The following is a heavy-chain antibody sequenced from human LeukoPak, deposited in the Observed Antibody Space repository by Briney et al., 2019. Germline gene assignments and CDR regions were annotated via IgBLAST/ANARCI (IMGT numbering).Heavy chain of an antibody. CDR2: ISAYNGNT. J-gene: IGHJ5*02. D-gene: IGHD1-26*01. CDR1: GGTFSSYA. Sequence: GASVKVSCKASGGTFSSYAISWVRQAPGQGLEWMGWISAYNGNTNYAQKLQGRVTMTTDTSTSTAYMELRSLRSDDTAVYYCARGSPIWELPSHRFDPWGQGTLVTVSS. CDR3: ARGSPIWELPSHRFDP. V-gene: IGHV1-18*01.